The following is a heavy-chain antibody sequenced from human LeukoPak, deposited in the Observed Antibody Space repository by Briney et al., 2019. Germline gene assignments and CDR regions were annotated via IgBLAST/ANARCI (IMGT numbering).Heavy chain of an antibody. V-gene: IGHV3-33*08. CDR1: GFTFSSYS. CDR2: IWYDGSNK. CDR3: ARGDCGGDCYSPNFDY. J-gene: IGHJ4*02. D-gene: IGHD2-21*02. Sequence: GGSLRLSCVASGFTFSSYSMNWVRQAPGKGLEWVAVIWYDGSNKYYADSVKGRFTISRDNSKNTLYLQMNSLRAEDTAVYYCARGDCGGDCYSPNFDYWGQGTLVTVSS.